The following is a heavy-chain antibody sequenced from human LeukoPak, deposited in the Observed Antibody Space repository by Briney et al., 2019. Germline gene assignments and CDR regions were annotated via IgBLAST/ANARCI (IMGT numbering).Heavy chain of an antibody. CDR2: IIPIFGTA. Sequence: ASVKVSCKASGGTFSSYAISWVRQAPGQGLEWMGGIIPIFGTANYAQKFQGRVTITTDESTSIAYMELSSLRSEDTAVYYCASNYYDSSGYYPHFDYWGQGTLVTVSS. CDR3: ASNYYDSSGYYPHFDY. J-gene: IGHJ4*02. CDR1: GGTFSSYA. V-gene: IGHV1-69*05. D-gene: IGHD3-22*01.